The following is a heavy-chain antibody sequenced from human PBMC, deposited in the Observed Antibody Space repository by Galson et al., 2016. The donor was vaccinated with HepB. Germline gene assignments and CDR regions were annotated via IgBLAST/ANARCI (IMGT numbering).Heavy chain of an antibody. D-gene: IGHD3-3*01. J-gene: IGHJ6*02. CDR2: IHHSGST. CDR3: ARAVQSLDRFGELHRGRGLDL. CDR1: GDSMDDYF. Sequence: SETLSLTCNVSGDSMDDYFWTWVRHSPGEGLQWMGYIHHSGSTNYDPSLKSRLTMSIDTSHHPFSLSLKAVTAADTATYYCARAVQSLDRFGELHRGRGLDLWGRGTTVIVS. V-gene: IGHV4-59*01.